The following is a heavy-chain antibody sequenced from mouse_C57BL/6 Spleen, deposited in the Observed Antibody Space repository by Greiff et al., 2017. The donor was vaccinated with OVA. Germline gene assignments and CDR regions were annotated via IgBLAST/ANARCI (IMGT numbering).Heavy chain of an antibody. CDR1: GFNIKDYY. Sequence: VQLQQSGAELVKPGASVKLSCTASGFNIKDYYMHWVKQRTEQGLEWIGRIDPEDGETKYAPKFQDKATITADTSANTAYLQLSSLTSEDTAVYYYAGSDYSSTLYFGCWGQGTTLTVS. J-gene: IGHJ2*01. CDR2: IDPEDGET. CDR3: AGSDYSSTLYFGC. D-gene: IGHD1-1*01. V-gene: IGHV14-2*01.